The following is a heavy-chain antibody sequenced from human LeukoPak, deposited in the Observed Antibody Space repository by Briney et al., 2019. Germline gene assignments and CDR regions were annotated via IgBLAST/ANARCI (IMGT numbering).Heavy chain of an antibody. CDR3: AKWGDYDVLTGYYGPDN. Sequence: GGSLRLSCAASGFIFSNYAMSWARQAPGKGLEWVSAIVGSGANTYYADSVKGRFTISRDNPRNTLYLQMNSLRAEDTAVYYCAKWGDYDVLTGYYGPDNWGQGTLVTVSS. J-gene: IGHJ4*02. CDR2: IVGSGANT. V-gene: IGHV3-23*01. CDR1: GFIFSNYA. D-gene: IGHD3-9*01.